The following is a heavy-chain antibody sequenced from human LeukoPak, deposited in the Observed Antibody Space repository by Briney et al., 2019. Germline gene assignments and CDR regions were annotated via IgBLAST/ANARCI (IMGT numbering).Heavy chain of an antibody. CDR3: AKFRADSSGWPFDY. D-gene: IGHD6-19*01. J-gene: IGHJ4*02. Sequence: GGSLRLSCTVSGFTFSNYWMSWLRQAPGKGLEWLANIKQDGREKYYVDSVKGRFTISRDNAKSSLYLQMNGLRAEDTAMYYCAKFRADSSGWPFDYWGQGTLVTVSS. CDR1: GFTFSNYW. CDR2: IKQDGREK. V-gene: IGHV3-7*03.